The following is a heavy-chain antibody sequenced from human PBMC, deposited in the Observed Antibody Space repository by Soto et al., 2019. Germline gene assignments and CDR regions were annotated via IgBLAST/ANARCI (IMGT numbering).Heavy chain of an antibody. CDR2: ISAYNGNT. V-gene: IGHV1-18*01. J-gene: IGHJ4*02. D-gene: IGHD2-2*01. CDR1: GYTFTSYG. Sequence: GASVKVSCKASGYTFTSYGISWVRQAPGQGLEWMGWISAYNGNTNYAQKLQGRVTMTTDTSTSTAYMELRSLRSDDTAVYYCARVPSYCSSTSCLYYFDYWGQGTLVTVSS. CDR3: ARVPSYCSSTSCLYYFDY.